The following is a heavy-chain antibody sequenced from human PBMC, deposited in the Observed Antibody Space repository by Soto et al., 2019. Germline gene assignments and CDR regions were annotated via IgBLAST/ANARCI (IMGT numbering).Heavy chain of an antibody. V-gene: IGHV1-69*13. CDR1: GGTFSSYR. CDR3: ARDSGAKLSSS. CDR2: IVPIYRTA. Sequence: SVKVSCKASGGTFSSYRFNWVRQARGQGLEWLGGIVPIYRTADYAQKFQGRVTITADESTRTVYMELSSLKSQDTALYYCARDSGAKLSSSWGQGALVTVSS. D-gene: IGHD6-13*01. J-gene: IGHJ4*02.